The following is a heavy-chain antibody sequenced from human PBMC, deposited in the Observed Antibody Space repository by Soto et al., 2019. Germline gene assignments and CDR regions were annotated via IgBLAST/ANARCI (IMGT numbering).Heavy chain of an antibody. Sequence: PSETMSLTCIVSGGSISSSSCYWGRIRQPPGKGLEWIGYIYYSGSTYYNPSLKSRVTISVDTSKNQFSLKLSSVTAADTAVYYCARDLAGYYIDFWGQGTLVTIPS. D-gene: IGHD3-9*01. J-gene: IGHJ4*02. CDR3: ARDLAGYYIDF. V-gene: IGHV4-39*02. CDR2: IYYSGST. CDR1: GGSISSSSCY.